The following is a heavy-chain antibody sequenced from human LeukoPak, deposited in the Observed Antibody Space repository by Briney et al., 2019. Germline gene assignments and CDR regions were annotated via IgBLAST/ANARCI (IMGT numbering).Heavy chain of an antibody. V-gene: IGHV1-8*01. D-gene: IGHD3-10*01. CDR1: GYTFTSYD. CDR2: MNPNSGNT. CDR3: ASKDYYGSGSYYRTGYGMDV. J-gene: IGHJ6*02. Sequence: ASVKVSCKASGYTFTSYDINWVRQATGQGLEWMGWMNPNSGNTGYAQKFQGRVTMTRNTSISTAYMELSSLRSEDTAVYYCASKDYYGSGSYYRTGYGMDVWGQGTTVTVSS.